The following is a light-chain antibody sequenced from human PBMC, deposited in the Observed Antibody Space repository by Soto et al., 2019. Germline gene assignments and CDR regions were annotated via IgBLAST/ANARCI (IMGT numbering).Light chain of an antibody. CDR2: ASS. CDR3: QQYCSSPYT. CDR1: QSVSNNS. Sequence: EIVMTQSPVTLSLSPGERATLSCRASQSVSNNSLAWYQQIPSHPPLLLIYASSSRTTGVPYRFSGSGSGTDFTLTISSLEPGDFAVYYCQQYCSSPYTFGQGTKLEIK. J-gene: IGKJ2*01. V-gene: IGKV3-20*01.